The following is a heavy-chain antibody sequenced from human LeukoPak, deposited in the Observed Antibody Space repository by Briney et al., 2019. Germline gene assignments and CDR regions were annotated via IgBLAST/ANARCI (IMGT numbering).Heavy chain of an antibody. V-gene: IGHV4-4*07. J-gene: IGHJ4*02. CDR2: ISTSGSS. D-gene: IGHD3-10*01. CDR1: GGSISPYY. CDR3: AAEYGSGSYYKNY. Sequence: SETLSLTCTVSGGSISPYYWSFIRQPAGKGLEWIGRISTSGSSKYNPSLESRVTMSVDTSKNQFSLKVTSVTAADTAVYYCAAEYGSGSYYKNYWGQGTLVTVSS.